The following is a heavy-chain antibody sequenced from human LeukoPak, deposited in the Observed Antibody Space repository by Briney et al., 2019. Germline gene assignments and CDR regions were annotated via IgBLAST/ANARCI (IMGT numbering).Heavy chain of an antibody. Sequence: ASVKVSCKASGYTFTGYYMHWVRQAPGQGLEWMGWINPNSGGTNYAQKFQGRVTMTRDTSISTAYMELSRLRSDDTAVYYCAAGITIFGVVMRAFDIWGQGTMVTVSS. V-gene: IGHV1-2*02. CDR3: AAGITIFGVVMRAFDI. J-gene: IGHJ3*02. D-gene: IGHD3-3*01. CDR2: INPNSGGT. CDR1: GYTFTGYY.